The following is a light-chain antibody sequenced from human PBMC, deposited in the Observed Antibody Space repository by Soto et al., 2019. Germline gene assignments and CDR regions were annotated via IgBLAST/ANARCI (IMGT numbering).Light chain of an antibody. J-gene: IGKJ1*01. CDR2: KAS. CDR1: QSISRW. CDR3: QQSRT. Sequence: DIQMTQSPSTLAVSVGDTVTITCRASQSISRWLAWYQQKPGKAPKLLIQKASSLESGVPSRFSGSRSGTEFTLTITSLQPDDFATYYCQQSRTFGQGTKVEIK. V-gene: IGKV1-5*03.